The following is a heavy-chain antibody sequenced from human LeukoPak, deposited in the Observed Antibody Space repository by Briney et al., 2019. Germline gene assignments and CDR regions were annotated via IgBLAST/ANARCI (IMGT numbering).Heavy chain of an antibody. Sequence: GGSLRLSCAASGFIVNGNYMSWVRQGPATGLEWVSVIYSGGTTYYADSVKGRFTISRDDSKNTLYLQMNSLIAEDTAVYYCARGKEDNPLWVGEFPYMDVWGKGTTVTVSS. CDR1: GFIVNGNY. CDR3: ARGKEDNPLWVGEFPYMDV. D-gene: IGHD3-10*01. CDR2: IYSGGTT. J-gene: IGHJ6*03. V-gene: IGHV3-53*01.